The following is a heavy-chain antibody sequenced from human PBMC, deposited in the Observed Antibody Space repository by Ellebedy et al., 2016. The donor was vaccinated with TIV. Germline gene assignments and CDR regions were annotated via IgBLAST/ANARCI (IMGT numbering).Heavy chain of an antibody. CDR2: ISGSGDST. D-gene: IGHD1-14*01. V-gene: IGHV3-23*01. CDR1: GFTFSDYA. J-gene: IGHJ4*02. Sequence: GESLKISCAASGFTFSDYAMSWVRQAPGKGLEWVPAISGSGDSTYSADSVKGRFTISRDNSQNTLYLQMNSLRAEDTAVYYCARGRSGTYIHHAFDYWGQGTLVTVSS. CDR3: ARGRSGTYIHHAFDY.